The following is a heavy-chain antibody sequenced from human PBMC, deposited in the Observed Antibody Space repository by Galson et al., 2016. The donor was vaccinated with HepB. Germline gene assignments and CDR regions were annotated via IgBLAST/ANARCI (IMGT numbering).Heavy chain of an antibody. V-gene: IGHV3-23*01. J-gene: IGHJ4*02. D-gene: IGHD3-10*01. CDR1: GFTFNSYG. CDR2: ISGGGGST. CDR3: VKGLYGWGGSGDY. Sequence: SLRLSCAASGFTFNSYGMSWVRQAPGKGLEWVSSISGGGGSTDYAGSVKGRLTISRDNSKNTLYLHLNSLRAEDTAVYFCVKGLYGWGGSGDYWGQGTLVTVSS.